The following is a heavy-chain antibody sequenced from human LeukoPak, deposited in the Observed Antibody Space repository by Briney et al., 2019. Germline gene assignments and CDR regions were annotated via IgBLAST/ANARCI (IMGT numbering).Heavy chain of an antibody. D-gene: IGHD1-26*01. CDR1: GGSISSSSYY. CDR3: ARRDKWELLEGDAFDI. CDR2: IYYSGST. Sequence: TSETLSLTCTVSGGSISSSSYYWGWIRQPPGKGLEWIGSIYYSGSTYYNPSLKSRVTISVDTSKNQFSLKLSSVTAADTAVYYCARRDKWELLEGDAFDIWGQGTMVTVSS. V-gene: IGHV4-39*01. J-gene: IGHJ3*02.